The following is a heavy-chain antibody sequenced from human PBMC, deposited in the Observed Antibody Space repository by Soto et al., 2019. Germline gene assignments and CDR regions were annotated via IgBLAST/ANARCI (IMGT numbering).Heavy chain of an antibody. CDR3: AGCVAVPGAQMDY. D-gene: IGHD6-19*01. J-gene: IGHJ4*02. CDR2: VYYTAST. V-gene: IGHV4-59*01. Sequence: SSVTLSRTCCVSGGSISDSSWSWIRQSPEKGLEWLGSVYYTASTNDSPSLRSRVSISLDRSNNEFSLRRISLTGEDTAVSFCAGCVAVPGAQMDYWGQGTQVTVSS. CDR1: GGSISDSS.